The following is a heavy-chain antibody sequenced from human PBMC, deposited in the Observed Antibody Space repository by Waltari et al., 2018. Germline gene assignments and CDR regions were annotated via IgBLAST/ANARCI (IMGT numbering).Heavy chain of an antibody. J-gene: IGHJ4*02. CDR3: ATGRPVIGVATIRGYYFDY. CDR2: IYYSGST. D-gene: IGHD5-12*01. Sequence: QLQLQESGPGLVKPSETLSLTCTVSGGSISSSSYYWGWIRQPPGKGLEWIGSIYYSGSTYYNPSLKSRVTISVDTSKNQFSLKLSSVTAADTAVYYCATGRPVIGVATIRGYYFDYWGQGTLVTVSS. V-gene: IGHV4-39*07. CDR1: GGSISSSSYY.